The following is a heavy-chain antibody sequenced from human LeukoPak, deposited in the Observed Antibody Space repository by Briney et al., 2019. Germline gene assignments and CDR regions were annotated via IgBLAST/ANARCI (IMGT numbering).Heavy chain of an antibody. Sequence: GGSLRLSCAASGFTVSSNFMSWIRQAPGKGLEWVSIIYSGDRTYYADSVKGRFTISRDKSKNTLYLQMNSLRAEDTAVYYCARDSSYSSIDYWGQGTLVTVSS. D-gene: IGHD2-15*01. CDR2: IYSGDRT. V-gene: IGHV3-66*01. CDR3: ARDSSYSSIDY. CDR1: GFTVSSNF. J-gene: IGHJ4*02.